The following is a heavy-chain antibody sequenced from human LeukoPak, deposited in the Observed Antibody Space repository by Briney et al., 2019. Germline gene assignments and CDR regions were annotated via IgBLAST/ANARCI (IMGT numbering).Heavy chain of an antibody. CDR3: ARDRALFRAAAGVDY. CDR1: GFTFSSYA. CDR2: ISYDGSNK. D-gene: IGHD6-13*01. Sequence: GGSLRLSCAASGFTFSSYAMHWVRQAPGKGLEGVAVISYDGSNKYHADSVKGRFTISRDNSKNTLYLQMNSLRAEDTAVYYCARDRALFRAAAGVDYWGQGTLVTVSS. J-gene: IGHJ4*02. V-gene: IGHV3-30*04.